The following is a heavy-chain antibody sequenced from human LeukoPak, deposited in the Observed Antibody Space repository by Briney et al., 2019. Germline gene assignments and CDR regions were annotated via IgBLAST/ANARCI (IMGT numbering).Heavy chain of an antibody. CDR3: AKVVAAAGTRRASCLLGYYYGMDV. V-gene: IGHV3-23*01. CDR2: ISGSGVST. CDR1: GFTFSSYA. D-gene: IGHD6-13*01. J-gene: IGHJ6*04. Sequence: GGSLRLSCAASGFTFSSYAMSWVRQAPGKGLEWVSAISGSGVSTYYADSVKGRFTISGDNSKNTLYLQMNSLRAEDTAVYYCAKVVAAAGTRRASCLLGYYYGMDVWGKGTTVTVSS.